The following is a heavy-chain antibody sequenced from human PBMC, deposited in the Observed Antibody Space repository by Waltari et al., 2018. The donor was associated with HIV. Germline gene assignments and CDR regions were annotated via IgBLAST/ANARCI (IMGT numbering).Heavy chain of an antibody. D-gene: IGHD4-17*01. V-gene: IGHV3-33*01. Sequence: QVRLVEPAGGVVQPGWCLRLCWCTAGSTVNDYDYHCVRQAPGKGLEWVAVISFDGNNRYYGDSTKGRFLVSKDTSKKTVYLQMNRLRVEDTAVYYCARGAWEVTTVTTGGSLEIWGQGTPVTVSS. CDR1: GSTVNDYD. J-gene: IGHJ3*02. CDR3: ARGAWEVTTVTTGGSLEI. CDR2: ISFDGNNR.